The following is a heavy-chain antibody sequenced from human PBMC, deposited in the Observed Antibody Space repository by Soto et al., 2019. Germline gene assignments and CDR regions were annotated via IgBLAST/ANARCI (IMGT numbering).Heavy chain of an antibody. CDR3: ARGRVAAASRDWFDP. V-gene: IGHV4-59*01. CDR2: IYYSGST. D-gene: IGHD6-13*01. CDR1: GGSISSYY. Sequence: SETLSLTCTVSGGSISSYYWSWIRQPPGKGLEWIGYIYYSGSTNYNPSLKSRVTISVDTSKNQFSLKLSSVAAADTAVYYCARGRVAAASRDWFDPWGQGTLVTVSS. J-gene: IGHJ5*02.